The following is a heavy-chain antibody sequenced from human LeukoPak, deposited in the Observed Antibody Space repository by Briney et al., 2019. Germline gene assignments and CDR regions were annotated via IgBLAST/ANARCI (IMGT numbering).Heavy chain of an antibody. CDR2: INIDGSSG. V-gene: IGHV3-74*01. CDR1: GFTFRSYW. CDR3: AKAYSSPHGVPND. J-gene: IGHJ4*02. D-gene: IGHD6-13*01. Sequence: GGSLRLSCAASGFTFRSYWMHWVRQAPGKGLVWVSRINIDGSSGSYADSVEGRFTISRDNSKNSLYLQMNSLSTEDTALYYCAKAYSSPHGVPNDWGQGTLVTVSS.